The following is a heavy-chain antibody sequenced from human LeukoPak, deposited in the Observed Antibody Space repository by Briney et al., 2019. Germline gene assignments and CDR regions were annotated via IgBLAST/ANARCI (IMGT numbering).Heavy chain of an antibody. V-gene: IGHV3-30*18. Sequence: PGGSLRLFCAASGFTFSSYGTHWVRQAPGKGLEWVAVISYDGSNKIYADSVKGRFTISRDNSKNTLYLQMNSLRAEDTAVYYCAKDTRIHSSGWALDYWGQGTLVTVPS. CDR2: ISYDGSNK. CDR3: AKDTRIHSSGWALDY. CDR1: GFTFSSYG. D-gene: IGHD6-19*01. J-gene: IGHJ4*02.